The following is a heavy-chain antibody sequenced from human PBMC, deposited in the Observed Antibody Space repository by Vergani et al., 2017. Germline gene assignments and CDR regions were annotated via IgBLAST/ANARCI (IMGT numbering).Heavy chain of an antibody. CDR2: MNPNSGNT. D-gene: IGHD3-22*01. CDR1: GYTFTSYD. J-gene: IGHJ4*02. V-gene: IGHV1-8*01. Sequence: QVQLVQSGAEVKKPGASVKVSCKASGYTFTSYDINWVRQAPGQGLEWMGWMNPNSGNTGYAQKFQGRVTMTRNTSISTAYMELSSLRSEDTAVYYCARGPYYYDSSGYYHVDYWGQGTLVTVSS. CDR3: ARGPYYYDSSGYYHVDY.